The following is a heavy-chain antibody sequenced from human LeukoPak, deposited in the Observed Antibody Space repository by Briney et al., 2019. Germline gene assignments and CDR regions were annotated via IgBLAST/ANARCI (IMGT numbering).Heavy chain of an antibody. CDR2: INWNGGST. J-gene: IGHJ4*02. Sequence: PGGSLRLSCAASGFTFDDYGMSWVRQAPGKGLEWVSGINWNGGSTGYADSVKGRFTISRDNAKNSLYLQMNSLRPEDSALYYCSRVGRAPGIYFDLWGQGALVTTSS. CDR1: GFTFDDYG. CDR3: SRVGRAPGIYFDL. V-gene: IGHV3-20*04.